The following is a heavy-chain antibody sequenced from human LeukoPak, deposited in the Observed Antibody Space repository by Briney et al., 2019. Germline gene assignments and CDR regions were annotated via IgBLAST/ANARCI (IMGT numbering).Heavy chain of an antibody. CDR2: IYSGGST. CDR1: GFTFSSYA. Sequence: GGSLRLSCAASGFTFSSYAMSWARQAPGKGLEWVSVIYSGGSTYYADSVKGRFTISRDNSKNTLYLQMNSLRAEDTAVYYCARDFRENYFDYWGQGTLVTVSS. CDR3: ARDFRENYFDY. J-gene: IGHJ4*02. V-gene: IGHV3-66*01.